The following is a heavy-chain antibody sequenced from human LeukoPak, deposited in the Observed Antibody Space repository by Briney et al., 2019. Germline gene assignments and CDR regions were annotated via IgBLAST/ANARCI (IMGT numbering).Heavy chain of an antibody. J-gene: IGHJ4*02. CDR2: IYYSGST. CDR3: ARPTRILRYFDY. D-gene: IGHD3-9*01. Sequence: PSETLSLTCTVSGGSISSYYWSWIRQPPGKGLEWIGYIYYSGSTNYNPSLKSRVTISVDTSKNQFSLKLSSVTAADTAVYYCARPTRILRYFDYWGQGTLVTVSS. CDR1: GGSISSYY. V-gene: IGHV4-59*01.